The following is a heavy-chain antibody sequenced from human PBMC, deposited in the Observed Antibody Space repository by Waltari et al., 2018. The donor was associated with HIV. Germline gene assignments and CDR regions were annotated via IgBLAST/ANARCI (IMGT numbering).Heavy chain of an antibody. J-gene: IGHJ5*02. Sequence: EVQLVESGGGLVQPGGSLKLSCAASGFTFSGSAMHWVRQASGKGLEWGCRIRNEANRYATAYAASVKGRFTISREDSKNTAYLQMNSLKTEDTAVYYCTRHDWFDPWGQGTLVTVSS. CDR2: IRNEANRYAT. CDR3: TRHDWFDP. CDR1: GFTFSGSA. V-gene: IGHV3-73*01.